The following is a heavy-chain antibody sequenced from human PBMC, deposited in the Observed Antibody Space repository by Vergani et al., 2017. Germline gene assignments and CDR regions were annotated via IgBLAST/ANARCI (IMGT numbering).Heavy chain of an antibody. CDR2: ITDSGDST. Sequence: EVQLVESGGGLVQPGGSLRLSCAASGFTFSSYAMGWVRQTPGKGLEWVSVITDSGDSTYYADSVKGRFTISRDNSKNTLYLHMKSLRVDDTAVYYCAKGGSVSSGDLSYYYYMDVWGKGTTVTVSS. CDR3: AKGGSVSSGDLSYYYYMDV. D-gene: IGHD3-10*01. V-gene: IGHV3-23*04. J-gene: IGHJ6*03. CDR1: GFTFSSYA.